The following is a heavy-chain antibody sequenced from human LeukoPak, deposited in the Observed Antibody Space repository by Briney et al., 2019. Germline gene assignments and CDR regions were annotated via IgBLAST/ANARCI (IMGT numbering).Heavy chain of an antibody. Sequence: SETLSLTCTVSGGSISSYYWSWIRKPPGKGLEWIGYIYYSGSTNYNPSLKSRVTISVDTSKNQFSLKLSSVTAADTAVYYCAGHSSSWDPHLDYWGQGTLVTVSS. J-gene: IGHJ4*02. V-gene: IGHV4-59*01. CDR2: IYYSGST. D-gene: IGHD6-13*01. CDR3: AGHSSSWDPHLDY. CDR1: GGSISSYY.